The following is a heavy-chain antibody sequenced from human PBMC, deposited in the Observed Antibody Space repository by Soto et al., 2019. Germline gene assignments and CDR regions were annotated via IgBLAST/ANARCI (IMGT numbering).Heavy chain of an antibody. CDR1: GYTFTNYH. J-gene: IGHJ2*01. V-gene: IGHV1-46*01. CDR2: INLFDVGT. D-gene: IGHD1-20*01. Sequence: QVQLVQSGAEVKKPGASVKVSCKASGYTFTNYHMHWVRQAPGLVLEWMGTINLFDVGTTYTQTFQGRVPMIRDTPTSTGYMELRSLRSEDTAVYYWVSELTGTPYFDLWGRAALISVTS. CDR3: VSELTGTPYFDL.